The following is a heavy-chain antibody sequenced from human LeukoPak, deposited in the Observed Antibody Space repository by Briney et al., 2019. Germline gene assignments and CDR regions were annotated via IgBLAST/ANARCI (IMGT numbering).Heavy chain of an antibody. CDR1: GFTFSNYW. D-gene: IGHD3-22*01. V-gene: IGHV3-7*05. CDR2: IKQDGSER. Sequence: PGGSLRLSCAASGFTFSNYWMSWVRQAPGKGLEWVANIKQDGSERYYVDSVKGRFTISRDDAKNSLYLQMNSLRAEDTAVYYCARGGMSSGYYVNYWGQGTLVTVSS. CDR3: ARGGMSSGYYVNY. J-gene: IGHJ4*02.